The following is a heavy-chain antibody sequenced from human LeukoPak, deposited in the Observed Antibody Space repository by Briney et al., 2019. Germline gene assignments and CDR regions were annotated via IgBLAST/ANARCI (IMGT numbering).Heavy chain of an antibody. D-gene: IGHD2-15*01. CDR1: GLTFSSYA. Sequence: GGSLRLSCAASGLTFSSYAMSWVRQAPGKGLEWVSAISGSGGSTYYADSVKGRFTISRDNSKNTLYLQMNSLRAEDTAVYYCAKDSRPHGGGSCWRYWGQGTLVTVSS. V-gene: IGHV3-23*01. CDR2: ISGSGGST. CDR3: AKDSRPHGGGSCWRY. J-gene: IGHJ4*02.